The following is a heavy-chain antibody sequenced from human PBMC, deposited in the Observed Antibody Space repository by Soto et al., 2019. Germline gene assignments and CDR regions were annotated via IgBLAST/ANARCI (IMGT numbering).Heavy chain of an antibody. Sequence: ASVKVSCKASGYTFTSYAMHWVRQAPGQRLEWMGWINAGNGNTKYSQKFQGRVTITRDTSASTAYMELSSLRSEDTAVYDCARWSLVAWYFDRWGRRTLVTGSS. CDR2: INAGNGNT. D-gene: IGHD5-12*01. CDR1: GYTFTSYA. CDR3: ARWSLVAWYFDR. V-gene: IGHV1-3*01. J-gene: IGHJ2*01.